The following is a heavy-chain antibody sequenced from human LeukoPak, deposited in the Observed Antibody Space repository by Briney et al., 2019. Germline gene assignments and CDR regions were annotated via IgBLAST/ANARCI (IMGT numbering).Heavy chain of an antibody. V-gene: IGHV4-39*01. CDR3: ASTPITGYSMDY. Sequence: SETLSLTCTVSGGSISSSSYYWGWIRQPPGKGLEWIGSIYYSGSTYYNPSLKSRVTISVDTSKNQFSLKLSSVTAADTAVYYCASTPITGYSMDYWGQGTLVTVSS. CDR2: IYYSGST. CDR1: GGSISSSSYY. J-gene: IGHJ4*02. D-gene: IGHD6-13*01.